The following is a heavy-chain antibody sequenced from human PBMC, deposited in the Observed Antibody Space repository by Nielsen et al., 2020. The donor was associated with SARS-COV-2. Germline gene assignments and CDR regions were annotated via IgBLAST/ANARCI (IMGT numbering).Heavy chain of an antibody. CDR2: IKSKTDGGTT. CDR3: TTAYYYDSSGLNFDY. V-gene: IGHV3-15*01. J-gene: IGHJ4*02. D-gene: IGHD3-22*01. Sequence: GESLKISCAASGFTFSNAWMSWVRQAPGKGLEWVGRIKSKTDGGTTDYAAPVKGRFTISRDDSKNTLYLQMYSLKTEDTAVYYCTTAYYYDSSGLNFDYWGQGTLVTVSS. CDR1: GFTFSNAW.